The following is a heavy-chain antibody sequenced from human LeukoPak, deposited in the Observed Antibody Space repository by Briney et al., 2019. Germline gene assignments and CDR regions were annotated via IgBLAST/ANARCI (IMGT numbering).Heavy chain of an antibody. CDR3: ARAATMVRGVIRYYYYYGMDV. CDR2: MNPNSGNT. V-gene: IGHV1-8*01. D-gene: IGHD3-10*01. J-gene: IGHJ6*02. Sequence: GASVKVSCKASGYTFTSYDTNWVRQATGQGLEWMGWMNPNSGNTGYARKFQGRVTMTRNTSISTAYMELSSLRSEDTAVYYCARAATMVRGVIRYYYYYGMDVWGQGTTVTVSS. CDR1: GYTFTSYD.